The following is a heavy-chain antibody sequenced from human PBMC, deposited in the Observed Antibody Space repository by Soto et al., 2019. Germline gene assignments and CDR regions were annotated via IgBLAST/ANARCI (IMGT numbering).Heavy chain of an antibody. V-gene: IGHV1-3*04. CDR2: INTGNGNT. CDR1: GETLTNYA. D-gene: IGHD6-19*01. Sequence: VSCKACGETLTNYAVHWARQAPGQGLEWMGWINTGNGNTKSSQNFQGRLTITRDTSASTAYMELSSLRSEDTAVFYCARIRAGAGPGDYYYLMAFGGQGTTVTVS. J-gene: IGHJ6*02. CDR3: ARIRAGAGPGDYYYLMAF.